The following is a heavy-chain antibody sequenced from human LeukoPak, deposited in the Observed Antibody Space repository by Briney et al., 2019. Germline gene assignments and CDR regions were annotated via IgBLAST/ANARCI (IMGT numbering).Heavy chain of an antibody. CDR3: AKDTRTISCLDY. Sequence: QTGGSLRLSCAASGFTFSGFVISWVRQAPGKGPQWVADISGSGGSTYYADSVKGRFSVSRDNSMNMVYLELNSLRAEDTAVYYCAKDTRTISCLDYWGQGTLVTVSS. CDR2: ISGSGGST. V-gene: IGHV3-23*01. CDR1: GFTFSGFV. D-gene: IGHD3-3*01. J-gene: IGHJ4*02.